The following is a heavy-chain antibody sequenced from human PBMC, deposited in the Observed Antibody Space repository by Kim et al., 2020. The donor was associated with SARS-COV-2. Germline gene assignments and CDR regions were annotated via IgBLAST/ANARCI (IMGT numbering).Heavy chain of an antibody. J-gene: IGHJ4*02. V-gene: IGHV3-9*01. CDR3: AKCTHQQWLATYDFDY. D-gene: IGHD6-19*01. CDR2: ISWNSGSI. CDR1: GFTFGDYA. Sequence: GGSLRLSCAASGFTFGDYAMHWVRQAPGKGLEWVSGISWNSGSIGYADSVKGRFTISRDNAKNSLYLQMNSLRAEDTALYYCAKCTHQQWLATYDFDYWGQGTLVTVSS.